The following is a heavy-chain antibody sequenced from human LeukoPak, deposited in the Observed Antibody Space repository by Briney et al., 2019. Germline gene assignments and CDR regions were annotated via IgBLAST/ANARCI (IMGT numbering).Heavy chain of an antibody. V-gene: IGHV3-33*08. CDR2: IWYDGSNK. J-gene: IGHJ4*02. CDR3: ASDGIAVDRGIGYFDY. CDR1: GFTFSSYG. Sequence: GGSPRLSCAASGFTFSSYGMHWVRQAPGKGLEWVAVIWYDGSNKYYADSVKGRFTISRDNSENTLYLQMNSLRAEDTALYYCASDGIAVDRGIGYFDYWGQGTLVTVSS. D-gene: IGHD6-13*01.